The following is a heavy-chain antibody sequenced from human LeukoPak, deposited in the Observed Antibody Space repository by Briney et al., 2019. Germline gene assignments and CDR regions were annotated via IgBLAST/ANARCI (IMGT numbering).Heavy chain of an antibody. V-gene: IGHV3-7*01. J-gene: IGHJ4*02. D-gene: IGHD3-10*01. Sequence: PGGSLRLSCAASGFMFSSYWMTWVRQAPGKGLEWVANIKEDGSEKYYVDSMKGRFTISRDNAKNSLYLQMNSLRAEDTAVYYCARDHGSGSYLVWGQGTLVTVSS. CDR3: ARDHGSGSYLV. CDR1: GFMFSSYW. CDR2: IKEDGSEK.